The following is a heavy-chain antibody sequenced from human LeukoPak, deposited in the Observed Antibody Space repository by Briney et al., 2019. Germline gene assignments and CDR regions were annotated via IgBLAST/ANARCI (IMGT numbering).Heavy chain of an antibody. V-gene: IGHV3-15*01. J-gene: IGHJ4*02. D-gene: IGHD3-10*01. CDR2: IKSKTDGETR. CDR1: GFSSSSYS. Sequence: GGSLRLSCAASGFSSSSYSTNWVRQAPGKGLEWVGRIKSKTDGETRDYAAPVKGRFTISRDDSKNTLYLKVNSLKSEDTAVYYCTTGLEWFGELGYWGQGTLVTVSS. CDR3: TTGLEWFGELGY.